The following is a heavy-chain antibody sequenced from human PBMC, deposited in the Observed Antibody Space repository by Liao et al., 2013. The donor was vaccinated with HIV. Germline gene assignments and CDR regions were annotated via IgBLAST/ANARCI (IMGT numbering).Heavy chain of an antibody. Sequence: QVLLLESGPGLVKPSETLSLTCTVSGVSISNTYWSWIRQSAERGLEWIGRIHTSGNTNYNPSLKNRVTMSLDTSRSHFSLRLTSVTAADAALYYCARIGPNGVDGFDIWGQGTMVTVSS. CDR2: IHTSGNT. CDR1: GVSISNTY. CDR3: ARIGPNGVDGFDI. V-gene: IGHV4-4*07. D-gene: IGHD3-3*01. J-gene: IGHJ3*02.